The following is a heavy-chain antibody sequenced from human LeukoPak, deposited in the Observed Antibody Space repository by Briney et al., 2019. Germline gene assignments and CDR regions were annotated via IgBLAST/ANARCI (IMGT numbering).Heavy chain of an antibody. D-gene: IGHD2-15*01. CDR2: INTRDGNT. Sequence: ASVKVSCKASGSTFTTYHMHWVRHAPGQGLEWMGMINTRDGNTNYAQKFQGRVTMTRDTSTSTVYMELSSLRSEDTAVYYCATERGGGTWFDPWGRGTLVTVSS. CDR3: ATERGGGTWFDP. CDR1: GSTFTTYH. J-gene: IGHJ5*02. V-gene: IGHV1-46*01.